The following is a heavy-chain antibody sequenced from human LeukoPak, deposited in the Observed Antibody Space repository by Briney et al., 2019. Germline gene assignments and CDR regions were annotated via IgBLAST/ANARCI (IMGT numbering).Heavy chain of an antibody. CDR3: ARGLGFLIGSIWYPDAFDI. CDR1: GYSISSGYY. CDR2: VYHVGTT. Sequence: SETLPLTCTVSGYSISSGYYWGWIRQPPGKGLEWIVVYHVGTTDYNPSLRSRVTISVDGSKNQMSLTLRSVAAEDTAMYYCARGLGFLIGSIWYPDAFDIWGQGAMVTVSS. D-gene: IGHD6-13*01. J-gene: IGHJ3*02. V-gene: IGHV4-38-2*02.